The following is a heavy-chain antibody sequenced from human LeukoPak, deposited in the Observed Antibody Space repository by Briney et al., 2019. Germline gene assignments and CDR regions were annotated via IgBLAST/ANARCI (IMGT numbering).Heavy chain of an antibody. CDR2: FDPEDGET. Sequence: ASVKVSCKVSGYTLTELSMHWVRQAPGKGLEWMGGFDPEDGETIYAQKFQGRVTMTEDTSTDTAYMELSSPRSEDTAVYYCATGPDYYDSSALNSWGQGTLVTVSS. V-gene: IGHV1-24*01. J-gene: IGHJ4*02. CDR3: ATGPDYYDSSALNS. D-gene: IGHD3-22*01. CDR1: GYTLTELS.